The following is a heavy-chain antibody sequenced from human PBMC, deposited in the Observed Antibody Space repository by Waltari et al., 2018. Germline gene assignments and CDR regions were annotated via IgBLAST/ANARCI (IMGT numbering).Heavy chain of an antibody. CDR3: ARTLPDYTSGWYGALFDY. CDR1: GFTFSILH. Sequence: EVQLVESGGGLVQPGGSLRLSCAASGFTFSILHLNWVLQAPGKGLEWVSYISNTSGTIYYGDSVKGRFTISRDNAKNSLYLQMNSLRDEDTAVYYCARTLPDYTSGWYGALFDYLGQGTLVTVSS. CDR2: ISNTSGTI. D-gene: IGHD6-19*01. V-gene: IGHV3-48*02. J-gene: IGHJ4*02.